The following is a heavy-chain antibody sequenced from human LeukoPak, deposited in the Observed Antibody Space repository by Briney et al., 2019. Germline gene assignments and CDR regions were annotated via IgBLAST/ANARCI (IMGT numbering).Heavy chain of an antibody. Sequence: PSETLSLTCTVSGGSISSSGYYWGWLRQSPGKGLEWIGSVSHSGSTYYNPPLTSRVTISIDTSKNQFSLELRSATAADTAVYYCARHIMIVVTEYHFDDWGQGTQVSVSS. J-gene: IGHJ4*02. D-gene: IGHD3-22*01. CDR2: VSHSGST. V-gene: IGHV4-39*01. CDR1: GGSISSSGYY. CDR3: ARHIMIVVTEYHFDD.